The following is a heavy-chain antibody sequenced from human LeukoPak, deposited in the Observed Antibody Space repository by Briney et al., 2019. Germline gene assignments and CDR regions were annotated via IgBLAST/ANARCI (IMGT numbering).Heavy chain of an antibody. D-gene: IGHD3-22*01. J-gene: IGHJ3*02. Sequence: PSETLSLTCAVYGGSFSGYYWSWIRQPPGKGLEWIGEINHSGSTNYNPSLKSRVTISVDTSKNQFSLKLSSVTAADTAVYYCARRPTYYYDSSGYRSLFDIWGQGTMVTVSS. V-gene: IGHV4-34*01. CDR2: INHSGST. CDR1: GGSFSGYY. CDR3: ARRPTYYYDSSGYRSLFDI.